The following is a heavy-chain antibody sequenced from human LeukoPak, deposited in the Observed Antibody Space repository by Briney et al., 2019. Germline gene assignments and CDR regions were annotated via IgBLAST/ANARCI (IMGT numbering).Heavy chain of an antibody. CDR2: ISSSSTTI. CDR3: ATNPYGGHYFDY. V-gene: IGHV3-48*02. CDR1: GFTFSSYS. J-gene: IGHJ4*02. D-gene: IGHD4-23*01. Sequence: GGSLRLSCAASGFTFSSYSMNWVRQAPGKGLEWVSFISSSSTTIDDADSVKGRFTVSRDNAKNSLCLQMNSLRDEDTAVYYCATNPYGGHYFDYWGQGTLVTVSS.